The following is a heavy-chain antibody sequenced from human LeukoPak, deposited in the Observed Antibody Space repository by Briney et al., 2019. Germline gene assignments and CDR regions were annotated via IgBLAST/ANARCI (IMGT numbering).Heavy chain of an antibody. J-gene: IGHJ4*02. D-gene: IGHD1-14*01. Sequence: PGGSLRLSCAVSGFTFDDYAMHWVRQAPGKGLEWASLISGDGATTYYADSVKGRFTISRDNSKNSLYLQMNSLRTEDTALYYCAKTPPSYGRWGQGTLVTVSS. CDR1: GFTFDDYA. CDR2: ISGDGATT. V-gene: IGHV3-43*02. CDR3: AKTPPSYGR.